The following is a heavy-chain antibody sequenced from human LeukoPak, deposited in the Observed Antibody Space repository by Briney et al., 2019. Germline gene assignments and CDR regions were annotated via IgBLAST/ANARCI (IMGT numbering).Heavy chain of an antibody. Sequence: ASVEVSCKASENTFTGYSIHWVRQAPGQGLEWMGWINPSSGGTNYAQRFQGRVSMTRDTSINTVYMELRRLKSDDTAVYYCARPLCGGSCYSGYYGMDVWGQGTTVTVSS. D-gene: IGHD2-15*01. CDR3: ARPLCGGSCYSGYYGMDV. V-gene: IGHV1-2*02. CDR2: INPSSGGT. J-gene: IGHJ6*02. CDR1: ENTFTGYS.